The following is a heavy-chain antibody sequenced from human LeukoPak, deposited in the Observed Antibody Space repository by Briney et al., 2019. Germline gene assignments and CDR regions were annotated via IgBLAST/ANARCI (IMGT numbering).Heavy chain of an antibody. J-gene: IGHJ6*03. CDR3: ARDREGIAAAGRYYYYYYMDV. D-gene: IGHD6-13*01. Sequence: PSETLSLTCTVSGGSISSYYWSWIRQPPGKGLEWIGYIYYSGSTNYNPSLKSRVTISVDTSKNQFSLKLSSVTAADTAVYYCARDREGIAAAGRYYYYYYMDVWGKGTTVTISS. V-gene: IGHV4-59*12. CDR2: IYYSGST. CDR1: GGSISSYY.